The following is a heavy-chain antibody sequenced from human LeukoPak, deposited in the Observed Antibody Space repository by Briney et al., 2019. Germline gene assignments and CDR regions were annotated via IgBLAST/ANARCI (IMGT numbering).Heavy chain of an antibody. V-gene: IGHV3-23*01. D-gene: IGHD1-1*01. J-gene: IGHJ5*02. CDR2: LSGSGGTT. Sequence: PGGSLRLSCAAPGFTFSTYGMGWVRQAPGKGLEWVSALSGSGGTTYYADSVKGRFTISRDNSRNTLSLQMNSLRADDTAVYYCAKDRTGTTGADWFDPWGQGTLVTVSS. CDR1: GFTFSTYG. CDR3: AKDRTGTTGADWFDP.